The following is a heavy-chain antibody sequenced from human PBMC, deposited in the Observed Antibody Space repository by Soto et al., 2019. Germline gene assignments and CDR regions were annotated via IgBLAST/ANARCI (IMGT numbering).Heavy chain of an antibody. CDR1: GSTSRGNW. CDR2: IKSDGSDT. V-gene: IGHV3-74*01. J-gene: IGHJ4*02. Sequence: EVQLVESGGGLVQPGGSLRLSCAASGSTSRGNWMHWVRQAPGKGLVWVPGIKSDGSDTSYADSVKGRFTISRDNAKNTLYLQMSSLRAEDTAVYYCVRVAYGDLGGWGQGTLVTVSS. CDR3: VRVAYGDLGG. D-gene: IGHD4-17*01.